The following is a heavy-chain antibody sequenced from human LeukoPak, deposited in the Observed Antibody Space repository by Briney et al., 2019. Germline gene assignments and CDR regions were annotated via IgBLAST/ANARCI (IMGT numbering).Heavy chain of an antibody. CDR1: GFSFDDYG. J-gene: IGHJ5*02. D-gene: IGHD3-10*01. V-gene: IGHV3-20*04. CDR2: INWSGGST. CDR3: SGVVGFGDFNNWFAP. Sequence: GGSLRLSCVASGFSFDDYGMIWVRQFPGKGLEWVSGINWSGGSTGYADSVKGRFTISRDNAKKSLYLQLSSLRDEDTAFYYCSGVVGFGDFNNWFAPWGQGPLVTVSS.